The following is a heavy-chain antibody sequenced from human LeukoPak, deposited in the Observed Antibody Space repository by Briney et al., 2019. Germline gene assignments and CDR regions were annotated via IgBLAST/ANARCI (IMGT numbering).Heavy chain of an antibody. J-gene: IGHJ4*02. CDR2: FDPEDGET. CDR1: GYTLTELS. Sequence: GASVKVSCKVSGYTLTELSMHWVRQAPGKGLEWMGGFDPEDGETIYAQKFQGRVTMTRDTSTSTVYMELSSLRSEDTAVYYCARGSGYYYFDYWGQGTLVTVSS. CDR3: ARGSGYYYFDY. D-gene: IGHD3-22*01. V-gene: IGHV1-24*01.